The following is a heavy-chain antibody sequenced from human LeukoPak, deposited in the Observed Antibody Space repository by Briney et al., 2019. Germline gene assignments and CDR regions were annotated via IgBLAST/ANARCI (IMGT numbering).Heavy chain of an antibody. J-gene: IGHJ4*02. D-gene: IGHD6-13*01. Sequence: SETLSLTCAVSGGSISSSNWWTWVRQPPGKGLEWVGEIYHSGSTNYNPSLKSRVTISVDKSKNQFSLKLSSVTAADTAMYYCARGSLSAAGPYHFDYWGQGTLVTVSS. CDR3: ARGSLSAAGPYHFDY. CDR1: GGSISSSNW. V-gene: IGHV4-4*02. CDR2: IYHSGST.